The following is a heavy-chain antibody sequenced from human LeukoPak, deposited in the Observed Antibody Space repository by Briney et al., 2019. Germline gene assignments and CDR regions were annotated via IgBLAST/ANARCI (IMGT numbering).Heavy chain of an antibody. D-gene: IGHD1-26*01. V-gene: IGHV3-30*03. CDR3: QSGSYSNFDY. CDR2: ISYDGADK. J-gene: IGHJ4*02. CDR1: GFTFSSYA. Sequence: PGMSLRLSCAASGFTFSSYAMHWVRQAPGKGLEWVAAISYDGADKYYADSVKGRFTISRDNSKNTLYLQMNSLRAEDTAVYYCQSGSYSNFDYWGQGTLVTVSS.